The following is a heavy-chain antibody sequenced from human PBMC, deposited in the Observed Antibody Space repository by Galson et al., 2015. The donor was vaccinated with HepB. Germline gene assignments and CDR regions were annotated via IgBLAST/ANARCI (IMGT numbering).Heavy chain of an antibody. CDR2: INTYNRNS. CDR1: GYTFSYYS. CDR3: ARGALIVVVDSTQNNWFGL. J-gene: IGHJ5*02. Sequence: SVKVSCKASGYTFSYYSIAWVRQAPGQGLEWMGWINTYNRNSNHAQKFQGRITMTTDTSTSTAFLEVRSLRSDDTAVYYCARGALIVVVDSTQNNWFGLWGQGTLVTVSS. D-gene: IGHD2-15*01. V-gene: IGHV1-18*01.